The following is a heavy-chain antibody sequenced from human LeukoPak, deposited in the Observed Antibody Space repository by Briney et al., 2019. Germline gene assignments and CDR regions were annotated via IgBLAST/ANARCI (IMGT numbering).Heavy chain of an antibody. V-gene: IGHV3-15*01. J-gene: IGHJ4*02. D-gene: IGHD6-13*01. CDR3: TTDRCSGSCRYYFDH. CDR1: GFTFSNAW. CDR2: IKSKIDGGTT. Sequence: KAGGSLRLSCAASGFTFSNAWMSWVRQAPRKGLEWVGRIKSKIDGGTTDYAAPVKGRFTISTDDSKNTLYLQMNSLKTEDTAVYYCTTDRCSGSCRYYFDHWGQGTLVTVSS.